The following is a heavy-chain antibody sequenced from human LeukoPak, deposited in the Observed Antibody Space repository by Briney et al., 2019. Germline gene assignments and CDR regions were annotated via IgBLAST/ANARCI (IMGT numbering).Heavy chain of an antibody. CDR1: GVSISSNGYS. D-gene: IGHD1-26*01. Sequence: PSQTLSLTCAVSGVSISSNGYSWSWIRQPPGKGLKWIGYIYHSGSTYYNPSLRSRVTISIDRSKNQFSLKLNSVTAADTAVYYCATGNPPLDYWGQGALVTVSS. CDR3: ATGNPPLDY. V-gene: IGHV4-30-2*01. CDR2: IYHSGST. J-gene: IGHJ4*02.